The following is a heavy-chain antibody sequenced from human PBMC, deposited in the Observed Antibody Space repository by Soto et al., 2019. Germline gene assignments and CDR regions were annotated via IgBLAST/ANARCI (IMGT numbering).Heavy chain of an antibody. CDR2: ISGSGGST. J-gene: IGHJ4*02. CDR1: GFTFSSYA. D-gene: IGHD1-26*01. Sequence: GGSLRLSCAASGFTFSSYAMSWVRQAPGKGLEWVSAISGSGGSTYYADSADCVKGRFTISRDNSKNTLYLQMNSLRAEDTAVYYCAKVRGSYTADYFDYWGQGTLVTVSS. CDR3: AKVRGSYTADYFDY. V-gene: IGHV3-23*01.